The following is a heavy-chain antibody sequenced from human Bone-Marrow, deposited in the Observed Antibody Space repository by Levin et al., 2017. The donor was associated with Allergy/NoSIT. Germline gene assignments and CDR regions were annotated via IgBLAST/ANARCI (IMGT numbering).Heavy chain of an antibody. V-gene: IGHV1-2*02. CDR3: ARDRGWNWAYYYYYGMDG. Sequence: ASVKVSCKASGYTFTGYYMHWVRQAPGQGLEWMGWINPNSGGTNYAQKFQGRVTMTRDTSISTAYMELSRLRSDDTAVYYCARDRGWNWAYYYYYGMDGWGQGTTVTVSS. D-gene: IGHD1-7*01. J-gene: IGHJ6*02. CDR1: GYTFTGYY. CDR2: INPNSGGT.